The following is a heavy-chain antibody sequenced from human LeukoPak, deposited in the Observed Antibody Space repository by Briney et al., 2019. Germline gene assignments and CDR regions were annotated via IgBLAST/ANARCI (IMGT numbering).Heavy chain of an antibody. CDR1: GGSIRSYY. J-gene: IGHJ4*02. V-gene: IGHV4-4*07. Sequence: PSETLSLTCTVSGGSIRSYYWSWIRQPAGKGLEWIGRIYTSGSTNYNPSLKSRVTMSVDTSKNQFSLKLSSVTAADTAVYYCARDRGPNSSGWYVFDYLGQGTLVTVSS. CDR3: ARDRGPNSSGWYVFDY. D-gene: IGHD6-19*01. CDR2: IYTSGST.